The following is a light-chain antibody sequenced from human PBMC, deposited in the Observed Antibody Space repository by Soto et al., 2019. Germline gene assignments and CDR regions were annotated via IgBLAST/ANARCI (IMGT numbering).Light chain of an antibody. CDR1: SSDVGGYNY. V-gene: IGLV2-14*03. CDR2: DVS. J-gene: IGLJ2*01. CDR3: SSYTSTSTLVI. Sequence: QSVLTQPASVSGSPGQSITISCTGTSSDVGGYNYVAWYQHHPGKAPKVMIYDVSNRPSGVSNRFSGSKSGNMASLTISGLQAEDEADYYCSSYTSTSTLVIFGGGTKLTVL.